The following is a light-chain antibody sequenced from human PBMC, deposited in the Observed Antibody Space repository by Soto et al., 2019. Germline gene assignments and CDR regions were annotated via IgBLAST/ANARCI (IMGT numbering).Light chain of an antibody. V-gene: IGLV2-11*01. CDR2: DVS. J-gene: IGLJ1*01. CDR1: SSDVGGYNY. CDR3: CSYAGSYTFPYV. Sequence: QSVLTQPRSVSGSPGQSVTISCTGTSSDVGGYNYVSWYQQHPGKAPKLMIYDVSKRPSGVPYRFSGSKSGNTASLTISGFQAEDEADYYCCSYAGSYTFPYVFGTGTKVTVL.